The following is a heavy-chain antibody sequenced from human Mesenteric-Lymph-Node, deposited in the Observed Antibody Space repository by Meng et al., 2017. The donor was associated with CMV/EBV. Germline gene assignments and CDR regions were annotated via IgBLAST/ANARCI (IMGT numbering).Heavy chain of an antibody. CDR1: GFTFSDYY. D-gene: IGHD3-22*01. CDR3: ARDTTYYYDSSDVYPVGYGMDV. V-gene: IGHV3-11*06. J-gene: IGHJ6*02. CDR2: ISSSSSYI. Sequence: GESLKISCAASGFTFSDYYLTWIRQAPGKGLEWVSSISSSSSYIYYADSVKGRFTISRDNAKNSLYLQMNSLRAEDTAVYYCARDTTYYYDSSDVYPVGYGMDVWGQGTTVTVSS.